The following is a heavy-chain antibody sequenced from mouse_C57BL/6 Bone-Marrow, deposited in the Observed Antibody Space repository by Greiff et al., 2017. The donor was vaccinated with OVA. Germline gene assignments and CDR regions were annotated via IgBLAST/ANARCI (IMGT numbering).Heavy chain of an antibody. CDR2: INYDGSST. CDR1: GFTFSDYY. J-gene: IGHJ2*01. CDR3: AREGLLRYYFDY. Sequence: EVMLVESEGGLVQPGSSMKLSCTASGFTFSDYYMAWVRQVPEKGLEWVANINYDGSSTYYLDSLKSRFIISRDNAKNILYLQMSSLKSEDTATYDCAREGLLRYYFDYWGQGTTLTVSS. D-gene: IGHD1-1*01. V-gene: IGHV5-16*01.